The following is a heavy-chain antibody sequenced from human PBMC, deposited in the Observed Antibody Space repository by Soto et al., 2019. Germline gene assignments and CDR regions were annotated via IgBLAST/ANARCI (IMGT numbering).Heavy chain of an antibody. J-gene: IGHJ4*02. Sequence: EVQLLESGGGLVEPGGSRRLSCAASGFTFSSYTMSWVRQAPGKGLEWVSTISGSGSSTYSADSVKGRFNISRDNSKNTLYLQMNRLRVEDTAIYYCAKAWGIDYWGQGTMVTVSS. CDR2: ISGSGSST. CDR3: AKAWGIDY. V-gene: IGHV3-23*01. D-gene: IGHD7-27*01. CDR1: GFTFSSYT.